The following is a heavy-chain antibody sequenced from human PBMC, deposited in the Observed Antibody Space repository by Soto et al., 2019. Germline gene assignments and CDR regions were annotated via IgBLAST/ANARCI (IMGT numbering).Heavy chain of an antibody. V-gene: IGHV1-69*01. CDR1: GGTFSSHV. J-gene: IGHJ1*01. Sequence: QVQLVQSGPEVTKPGSSVKVSCKASGGTFSSHVFTWVRQAPGRGLEWMGGIIPMFGTANHAQKFQGRVTLIADESTNTAYLELSSLRSEDTAVYYCARGSRDCSGGTCFPLPTAEYFRHWGQGTLITVSS. D-gene: IGHD2-15*01. CDR3: ARGSRDCSGGTCFPLPTAEYFRH. CDR2: IIPMFGTA.